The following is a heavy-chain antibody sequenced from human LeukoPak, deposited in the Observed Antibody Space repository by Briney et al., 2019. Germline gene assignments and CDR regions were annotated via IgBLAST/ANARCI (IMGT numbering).Heavy chain of an antibody. CDR2: ISGSGGST. CDR3: ARASYGDYEDY. D-gene: IGHD4-17*01. J-gene: IGHJ4*02. CDR1: GFTFSSYG. V-gene: IGHV3-23*01. Sequence: GGSLRLSCAASGFTFSSYGMSWVRQAPGKGLEWVSAISGSGGSTYYADSVKGRFTISRDNAENSLYLQMNSLRAEDTAVYYCARASYGDYEDYWGQGTLVTVSS.